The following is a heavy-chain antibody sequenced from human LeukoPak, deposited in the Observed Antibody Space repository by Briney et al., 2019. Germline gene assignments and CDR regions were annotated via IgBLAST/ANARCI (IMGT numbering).Heavy chain of an antibody. Sequence: SETLSLTCAVYGGSFSGYYWSWTRQPPGKGLEWIGEINHSGSTNYNPSLKSRVTISVDTSKNQFSLKLSSVTAADTAVYYCARERSGDYPNYYYGMDVWGQGTTVTVSS. CDR2: INHSGST. CDR3: ARERSGDYPNYYYGMDV. D-gene: IGHD4-17*01. J-gene: IGHJ6*02. CDR1: GGSFSGYY. V-gene: IGHV4-34*01.